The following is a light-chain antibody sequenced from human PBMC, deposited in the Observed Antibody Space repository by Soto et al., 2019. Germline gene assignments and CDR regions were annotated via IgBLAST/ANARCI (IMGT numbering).Light chain of an antibody. CDR1: QSIASY. J-gene: IGKJ1*01. CDR2: TAS. CDR3: LQDFNYPRT. V-gene: IGKV1-39*01. Sequence: DIQMTQSPSSLSASVGDRVTITCRASQSIASYLNWYQQKPGKAPSILIYTASSLQSGVPSRFSGSGSGTDFTLTISSLQPEDFATYFCLQDFNYPRTFGQGTQVDI.